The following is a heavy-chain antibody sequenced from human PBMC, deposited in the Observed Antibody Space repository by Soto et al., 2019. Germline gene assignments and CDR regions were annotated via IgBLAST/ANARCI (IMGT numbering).Heavy chain of an antibody. V-gene: IGHV3-23*01. CDR1: GFTFSSYA. CDR3: AFFSSGPYYFDY. Sequence: PGGSLRLSCAASGFTFSSYAMSWVRQAPGKGLEWVSAISGSGDSTYYADSVKGRFTISRDNSKNTLYLQMNSLRVDDTAVYYCAFFSSGPYYFDYWGQGTLVTVSS. J-gene: IGHJ4*02. D-gene: IGHD6-19*01. CDR2: ISGSGDST.